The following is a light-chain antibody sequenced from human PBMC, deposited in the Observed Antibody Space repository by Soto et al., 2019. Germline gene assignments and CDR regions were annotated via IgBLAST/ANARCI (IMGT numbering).Light chain of an antibody. J-gene: IGKJ1*01. CDR3: QQYGSSPKT. V-gene: IGKV3-20*01. CDR2: AAS. CDR1: QSVSSN. Sequence: EAVLSQSPGTLSLSPGERATLSCRASQSVSSNLAWYQQKPGQAPRLLIYAASTRATGIPDRFSGSGSGTDFTLTISRLEPEDFAVYYCQQYGSSPKTFGQGTKVDIK.